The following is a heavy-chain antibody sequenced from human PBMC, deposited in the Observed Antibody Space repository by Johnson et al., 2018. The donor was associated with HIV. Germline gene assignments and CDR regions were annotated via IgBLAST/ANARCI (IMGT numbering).Heavy chain of an antibody. CDR1: GFTFSSYA. J-gene: IGHJ3*02. V-gene: IGHV3-30*04. D-gene: IGHD6-19*01. CDR3: AKGGYSGCSVCAFDI. Sequence: QVQLVESGGGVVQPGRSLRLSCAASGFTFSSYAMHWVRQAPGKGLEGVAVISYAGSHKYYGDSVKGRFTISRDSSKNTVYLQMNSLTTEDTAMYYCAKGGYSGCSVCAFDIWGQGTMVNVSS. CDR2: ISYAGSHK.